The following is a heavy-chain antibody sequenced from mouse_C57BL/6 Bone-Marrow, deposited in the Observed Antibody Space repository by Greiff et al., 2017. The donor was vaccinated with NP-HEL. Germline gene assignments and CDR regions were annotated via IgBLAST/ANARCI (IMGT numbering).Heavy chain of an antibody. Sequence: EVKLMESGGDLVKPGGSLKLSCAASGFTFSSYGMSWVRQTPDKRLEWVATISSGGSYTYYPDSVKGRFTISRDNAKNTLYLQMSSLKSEDTAMYYCARRSTRVTFDYWGQGTTLTVSA. CDR1: GFTFSSYG. V-gene: IGHV5-6*02. D-gene: IGHD2-1*01. CDR2: ISSGGSYT. J-gene: IGHJ2*01. CDR3: ARRSTRVTFDY.